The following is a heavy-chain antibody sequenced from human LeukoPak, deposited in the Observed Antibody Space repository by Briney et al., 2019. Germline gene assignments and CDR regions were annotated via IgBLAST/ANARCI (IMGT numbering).Heavy chain of an antibody. D-gene: IGHD6-6*01. CDR1: GGSVSNYY. Sequence: SETLSLTCSVSGGSVSNYYWSWIRQPPGKGLEWFGYVYYTGSTNYNPSLKSRVTMFEDKSKNQFSLRLYSVTVADTAVYYCARHFAYSSSSYFDYWGQGSLVTVSS. J-gene: IGHJ4*02. CDR3: ARHFAYSSSSYFDY. CDR2: VYYTGST. V-gene: IGHV4-59*08.